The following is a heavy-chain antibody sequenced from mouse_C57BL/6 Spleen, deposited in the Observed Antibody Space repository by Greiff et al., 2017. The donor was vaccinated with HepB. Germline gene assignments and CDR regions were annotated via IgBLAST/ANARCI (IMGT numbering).Heavy chain of an antibody. CDR1: GFNIKDYY. D-gene: IGHD1-1*01. CDR2: IDPEDGET. CDR3: ARHYGSRVLFDY. V-gene: IGHV14-2*01. Sequence: DVQLQESGAELVKPGASVKLSCTASGFNIKDYYMHWVKQRTEQGLEWIGRIDPEDGETKYAPKFQGKATITADTSSNTAYLQLSSLTSKDTAVYYCARHYGSRVLFDYWGQGTTLTVSS. J-gene: IGHJ2*01.